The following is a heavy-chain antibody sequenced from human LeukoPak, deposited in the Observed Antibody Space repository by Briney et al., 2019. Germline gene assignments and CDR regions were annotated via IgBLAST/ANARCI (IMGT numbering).Heavy chain of an antibody. V-gene: IGHV3-23*01. CDR1: GFTFSSYA. CDR2: IRDSGSST. CDR3: ATCGPQDSGSSHFDY. D-gene: IGHD1-26*01. J-gene: IGHJ4*02. Sequence: GGSLRLSCAASGFTFSSYAMSWVRQAPGKGLEWVSAIRDSGSSTHYADSVKGRFTTSRDKSNNTLFLQMNGMRAEDTAIYYCATCGPQDSGSSHFDYWGQGALVTVSA.